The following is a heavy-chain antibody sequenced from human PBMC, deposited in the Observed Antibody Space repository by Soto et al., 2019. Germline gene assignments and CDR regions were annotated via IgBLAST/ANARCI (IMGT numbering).Heavy chain of an antibody. CDR1: GYSFTSYW. J-gene: IGHJ5*02. CDR3: ARSKVFGVVINPYNWFDP. V-gene: IGHV5-10-1*01. D-gene: IGHD3-3*01. CDR2: IDPSDSYT. Sequence: PGESLKISCKGSGYSFTSYWISWVRQMPGKGLEWMGRIDPSDSYTNYSPSFQGHVTISAYKSISTAYLQWSSLKASDTAMYYCARSKVFGVVINPYNWFDPWGQGTLVTVSS.